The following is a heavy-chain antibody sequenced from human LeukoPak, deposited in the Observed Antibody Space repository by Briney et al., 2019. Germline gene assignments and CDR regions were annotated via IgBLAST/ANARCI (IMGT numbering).Heavy chain of an antibody. CDR1: GFSLSTYD. CDR3: ARGYCSSTSCTNDY. Sequence: GGSLRLSCVASGFSLSTYDMYWVRQAPGKGLEYVSAITSNGGTTYYANSVKGRFTISRDNSKNTLYLQMGSLRAEDMAVYYCARGYCSSTSCTNDYWGQGTLVTVSS. D-gene: IGHD2-2*01. J-gene: IGHJ4*02. CDR2: ITSNGGTT. V-gene: IGHV3-64*01.